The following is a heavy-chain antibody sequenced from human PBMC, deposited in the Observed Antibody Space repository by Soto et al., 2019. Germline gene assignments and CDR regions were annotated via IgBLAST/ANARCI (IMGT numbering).Heavy chain of an antibody. V-gene: IGHV3-30-3*01. CDR1: GFTFSSYA. CDR2: ISYDGSNK. Sequence: GGSLRLSCAASGFTFSSYAMHWVRQAPGKGLEWVAVISYDGSNKYYADSVKGRFTISRDNSKNTLYLQMNSLRAEDTAVYYCARVNGTGRHDYYYYYGMDVWGQGTTVTVSS. D-gene: IGHD3-9*01. J-gene: IGHJ6*02. CDR3: ARVNGTGRHDYYYYYGMDV.